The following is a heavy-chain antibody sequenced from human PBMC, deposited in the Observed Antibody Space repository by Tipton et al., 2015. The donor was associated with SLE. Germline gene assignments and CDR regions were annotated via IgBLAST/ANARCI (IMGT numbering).Heavy chain of an antibody. V-gene: IGHV4-34*01. CDR1: GGSFSGYF. D-gene: IGHD6-19*01. CDR2: INHSGGT. J-gene: IGHJ6*03. Sequence: TLSLTCAVYGGSFSGYFWSWIRQPPGKGLEWIGEINHSGGTNYNPSLKRRVTISGDTSKNQFSLRLNSVTAADTAVHYCARGYKQLSRQWLATVYMDVWGKGTTVTVS. CDR3: ARGYKQLSRQWLATVYMDV.